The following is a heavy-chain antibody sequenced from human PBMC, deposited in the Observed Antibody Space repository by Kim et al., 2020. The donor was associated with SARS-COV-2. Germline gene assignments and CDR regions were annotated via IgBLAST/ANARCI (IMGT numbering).Heavy chain of an antibody. CDR1: GDSVSSNSAA. CDR2: TFYRSKWKN. V-gene: IGHV6-1*01. CDR3: ARITGGSPDF. D-gene: IGHD2-8*02. J-gene: IGHJ4*02. Sequence: SQTLSLTCAISGDSVSSNSAAWNWIRQSPSRGLEWLGRTFYRSKWKNDYAISVKGRITINPDTSKNQFSLQLKSVTPEDTAVYYCARITGGSPDFWGQGTLVTVSS.